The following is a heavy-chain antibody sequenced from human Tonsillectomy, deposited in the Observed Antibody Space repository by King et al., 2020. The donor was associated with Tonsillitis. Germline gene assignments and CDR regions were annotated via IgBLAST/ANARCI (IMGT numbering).Heavy chain of an antibody. CDR2: IRYDGTNK. Sequence: VQLVESGGGVVQPGGSLRLSCAASGFTSRIYGIHWVRQAPGKGLEWVAFIRYDGTNKYYADSVKGRFTISRDNSENTLYLQMNSLSAEDTAVYYCASLSGSDPHSPCPFHYWGPGALFTVSS. J-gene: IGHJ4*02. V-gene: IGHV3-30*02. CDR1: GFTSRIYG. CDR3: ASLSGSDPHSPCPFHY. D-gene: IGHD3-10*01.